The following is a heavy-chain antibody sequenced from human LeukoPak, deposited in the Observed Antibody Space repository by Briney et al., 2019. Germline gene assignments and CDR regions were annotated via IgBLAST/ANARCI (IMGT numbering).Heavy chain of an antibody. Sequence: SQTLSLTCTVSGGSISSGDYYWSWIRQPPGKGLEWIGYIYYSGSTYYNPSLKSRVTISVDTSKNQFSLKLSSVTAADTAVYYCARHRRTMGGYCSSTSCEEWFDPWGQGTLVTVSS. V-gene: IGHV4-30-4*08. J-gene: IGHJ5*02. CDR2: IYYSGST. CDR3: ARHRRTMGGYCSSTSCEEWFDP. D-gene: IGHD2-2*01. CDR1: GGSISSGDYY.